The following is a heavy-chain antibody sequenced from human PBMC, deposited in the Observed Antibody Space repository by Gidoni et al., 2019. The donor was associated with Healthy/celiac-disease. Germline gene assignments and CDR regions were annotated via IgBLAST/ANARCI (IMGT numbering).Heavy chain of an antibody. CDR2: ISSSSSYI. J-gene: IGHJ4*02. Sequence: EVPLVESGGGLVKPGGSLRLSCAASGLTFSSYTMNWVRQAPGKGLGWVSSISSSSSYIYYADSVKGRFTISRDNAKNSLYLQMNSLRAEDTAVYYCATLNGCSGGSCYSNYFDYWGQGTLVTVSS. V-gene: IGHV3-21*01. CDR3: ATLNGCSGGSCYSNYFDY. CDR1: GLTFSSYT. D-gene: IGHD2-15*01.